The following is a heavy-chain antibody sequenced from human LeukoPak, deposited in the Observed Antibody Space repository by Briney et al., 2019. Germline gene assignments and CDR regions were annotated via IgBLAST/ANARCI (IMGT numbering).Heavy chain of an antibody. V-gene: IGHV4-34*01. Sequence: SETLSLTCAVYGGSFSGYNWTWIRQAPGKGLEWIGEINHRGSTNYNPSLKSRVTISVDTSKNQFSLKLSSVTAADTALYYCARGRVTMIVVVNSYYYSMDVWGKGTTVTVSS. J-gene: IGHJ6*03. CDR2: INHRGST. D-gene: IGHD3-22*01. CDR1: GGSFSGYN. CDR3: ARGRVTMIVVVNSYYYSMDV.